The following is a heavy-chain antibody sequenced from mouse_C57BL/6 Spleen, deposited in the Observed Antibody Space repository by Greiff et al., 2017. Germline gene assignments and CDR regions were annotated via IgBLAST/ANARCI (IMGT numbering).Heavy chain of an antibody. J-gene: IGHJ2*01. Sequence: EVQLVESGGDLVKPGGSLKLSCAASGFTFSSYGMSWVRQTPDKRLEWVATISSGGSYTYYPDSVQGRFTISRDNAKNTLYLQMSSMKSEDTAMYYCARTTMVRGDYFDYWGQGTTLTVAS. CDR3: ARTTMVRGDYFDY. CDR2: ISSGGSYT. V-gene: IGHV5-6*01. D-gene: IGHD2-2*01. CDR1: GFTFSSYG.